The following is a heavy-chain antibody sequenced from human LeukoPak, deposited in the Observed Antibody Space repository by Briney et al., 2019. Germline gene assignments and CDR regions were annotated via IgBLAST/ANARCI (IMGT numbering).Heavy chain of an antibody. D-gene: IGHD6-13*01. CDR3: ARGQRYSSSWFGMDV. CDR1: GGTFSSYA. V-gene: IGHV1-69*13. CDR2: IIPIFGTA. Sequence: GASVKVSCKSSGGTFSSYAISWVRQATGQGLEWMGGIIPIFGTANYAQKFQGRVTITADESTSTAYMELSSLRSEDTAVYYCARGQRYSSSWFGMDVWGQGTTVTVSS. J-gene: IGHJ6*02.